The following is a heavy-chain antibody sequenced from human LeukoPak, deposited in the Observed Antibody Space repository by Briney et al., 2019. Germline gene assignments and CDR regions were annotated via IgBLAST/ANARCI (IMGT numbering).Heavy chain of an antibody. Sequence: SETLSLTCTVSGGTLSGGSINTYYWNWIRQPPGKGLEWIGYIYHSGSTNYNPSLKSRVTISVDTSKNQFSLKLSSVTAADTAVYYCARHSQLWFPYFDYWGQGTLVTVSS. CDR2: IYHSGST. V-gene: IGHV4-59*08. D-gene: IGHD5-18*01. J-gene: IGHJ4*02. CDR1: GGSINTYY. CDR3: ARHSQLWFPYFDY.